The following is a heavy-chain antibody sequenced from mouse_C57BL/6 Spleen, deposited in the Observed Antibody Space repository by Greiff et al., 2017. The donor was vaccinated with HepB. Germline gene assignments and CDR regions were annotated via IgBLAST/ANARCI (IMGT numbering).Heavy chain of an antibody. J-gene: IGHJ1*03. Sequence: VQLQQPGAELVMPGASVKLSCKASGYTFTSYWMHWVKQRPGQGLEWIGEIDPSDSYTNYNQKFKGKSTLSVDKSSSTAYMQLSSLTSEDSAVYYCASGTSYWYFDVWGTGTTVTVSS. CDR3: ASGTSYWYFDV. CDR1: GYTFTSYW. D-gene: IGHD4-1*01. CDR2: IDPSDSYT. V-gene: IGHV1-69*01.